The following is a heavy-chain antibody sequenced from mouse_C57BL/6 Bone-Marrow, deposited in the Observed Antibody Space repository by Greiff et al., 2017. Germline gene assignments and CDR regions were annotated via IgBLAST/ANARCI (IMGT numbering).Heavy chain of an antibody. J-gene: IGHJ1*03. CDR3: AGGNYEGYWYFDV. V-gene: IGHV1-59*01. Sequence: QVQLQQPGAELVRPGTSVKLSCKASSYTFTSYWMHWVKQRPGQGLEWIGVIDPSDSYTNYNQKFKGKATLTVDTSSSTAYMQLSSLTSEDSAVYYCAGGNYEGYWYFDVWGTGTTVTVSS. CDR1: SYTFTSYW. D-gene: IGHD2-1*01. CDR2: IDPSDSYT.